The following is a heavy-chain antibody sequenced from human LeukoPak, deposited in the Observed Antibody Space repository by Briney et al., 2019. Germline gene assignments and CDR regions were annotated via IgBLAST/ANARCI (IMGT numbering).Heavy chain of an antibody. CDR2: INPNSGGT. CDR1: GYTFTGYY. D-gene: IGHD6-19*01. V-gene: IGHV1-2*06. J-gene: IGHJ5*02. Sequence: ASVKVSCKASGYTFTGYYMHWVRQAPGQGLEWMGRINPNSGGTNYAQKFQGRVTMTRDTSISTACMELSRLRSDDTAVYYCARDRLAVATFDPWGQGTLVTVSS. CDR3: ARDRLAVATFDP.